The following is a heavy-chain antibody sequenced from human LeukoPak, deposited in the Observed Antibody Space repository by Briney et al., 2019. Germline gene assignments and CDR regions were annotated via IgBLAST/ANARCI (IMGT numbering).Heavy chain of an antibody. CDR1: GGSIDRYY. V-gene: IGHV4-59*01. CDR3: ARVYQSAEYYFDY. D-gene: IGHD2-2*01. CDR2: IYYTGST. J-gene: IGHJ4*02. Sequence: SETLSLTCTVSGGSIDRYYWSWIRQPPRKGLKQIGYIYYTGSTEYHPSLKSRVTISLDTSKNQFSLKLTSVTAADTAVYYCARVYQSAEYYFDYWGQGNLVSVSS.